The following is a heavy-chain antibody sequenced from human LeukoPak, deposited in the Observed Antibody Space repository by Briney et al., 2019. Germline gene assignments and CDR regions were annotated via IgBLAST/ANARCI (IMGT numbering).Heavy chain of an antibody. CDR2: INDAGTTT. D-gene: IGHD5-12*01. CDR1: GFTLSSYA. Sequence: GGSLRLSCVVSGFTLSSYAMHWVRQAPGKGLEYVSGINDAGTTTHYANSVKGRFTISRDISNNTLYLQMGSLTSEDTAVYYCARDPTMATMPFDYWGQGTLVTVSS. V-gene: IGHV3-64*01. J-gene: IGHJ4*02. CDR3: ARDPTMATMPFDY.